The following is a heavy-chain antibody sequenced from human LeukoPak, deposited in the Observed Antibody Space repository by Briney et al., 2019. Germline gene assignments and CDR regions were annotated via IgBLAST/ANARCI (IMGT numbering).Heavy chain of an antibody. D-gene: IGHD1-14*01. CDR1: GGSVTSTNW. J-gene: IGHJ3*02. V-gene: IGHV4-4*02. CDR2: INHSGST. CDR3: ARAPEKKLAFDI. Sequence: KPSGTLSLTCGVSGGSVTSTNWWTWIRQPPGKGLEWIGEINHSGSTNYNPSLKSRVTISVDTSKNQFSLKLSSVTAADTAVYYCARAPEKKLAFDIWGQGTVVTVSS.